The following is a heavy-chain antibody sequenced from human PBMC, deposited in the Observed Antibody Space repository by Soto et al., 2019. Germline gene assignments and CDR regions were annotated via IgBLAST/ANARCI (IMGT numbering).Heavy chain of an antibody. CDR1: GFPFSSYG. V-gene: IGHV3-33*03. J-gene: IGHJ4*02. CDR3: ASSIN. Sequence: EGSLRLSGAASGFPFSSYGMHWVRQAPGKGLDWVGVIWYDGSNKDYAECVKGRFTISRDISKNMLYLQMNSLRADDTAVYYCASSINWGQGTLVTVSS. CDR2: IWYDGSNK.